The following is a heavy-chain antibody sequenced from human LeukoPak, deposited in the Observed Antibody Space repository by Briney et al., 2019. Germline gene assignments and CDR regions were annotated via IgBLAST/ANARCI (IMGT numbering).Heavy chain of an antibody. D-gene: IGHD2-15*01. CDR2: ISYDGTNK. CDR1: GFTFSTYA. Sequence: PGRSLRLSCAASGFTFSTYAMHWVRQAPGKGLEWVALISYDGTNKYYADSGKSRFTISRDNSKNTVSLQMNSLRDDDTAVFYCTKEGATGSRYNFDYWGQGTLVTVSS. V-gene: IGHV3-30*04. CDR3: TKEGATGSRYNFDY. J-gene: IGHJ4*02.